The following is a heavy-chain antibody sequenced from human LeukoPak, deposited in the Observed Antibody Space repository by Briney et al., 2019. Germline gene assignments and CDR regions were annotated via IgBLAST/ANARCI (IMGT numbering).Heavy chain of an antibody. CDR1: GFTFTFSGYW. CDR2: IKQDGSEK. D-gene: IGHD6-19*01. Sequence: GGSLRLSCAASGFTFTFSGYWMRWVRQAPGKGLEWVANIKQDGSEKYYVDSVKGRFTISRDNAKNSLYLQMSSLRVEDTVVNNCAGGGVVGPRPIAVAGRAQYHYYYMDVWGKGTTVTVSS. CDR3: AGGGVVGPRPIAVAGRAQYHYYYMDV. J-gene: IGHJ6*03. V-gene: IGHV3-7*01.